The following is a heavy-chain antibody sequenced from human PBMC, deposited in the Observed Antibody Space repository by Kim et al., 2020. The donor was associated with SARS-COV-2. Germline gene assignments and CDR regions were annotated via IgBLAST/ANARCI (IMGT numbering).Heavy chain of an antibody. J-gene: IGHJ4*02. CDR3: ARGRSGWYYFDY. V-gene: IGHV3-48*03. CDR1: GFTFSNYE. Sequence: GGSLRLSCAASGFTFSNYEMNCVRQAPGKGLEWVSYISSSGTTIYYADSVKGRFTISRDNAKNSLYLQMNSLRAEDTAVYYCARGRSGWYYFDYWGQGTLVTVSS. CDR2: ISSSGTTI. D-gene: IGHD6-19*01.